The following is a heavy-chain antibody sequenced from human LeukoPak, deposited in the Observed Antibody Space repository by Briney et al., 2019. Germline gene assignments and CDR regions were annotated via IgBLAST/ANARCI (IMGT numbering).Heavy chain of an antibody. Sequence: GASVKVSCKASGYTFTSYGISWVRQAPGQGLEWTGWISAYNGNTNYAQKLQGRVTMTTDTSTSTAYMELRSLRSDDTAVYYCARGTITMVRGVIMLSWFDPWGQGTLVTVSS. D-gene: IGHD3-10*01. V-gene: IGHV1-18*01. J-gene: IGHJ5*02. CDR1: GYTFTSYG. CDR2: ISAYNGNT. CDR3: ARGTITMVRGVIMLSWFDP.